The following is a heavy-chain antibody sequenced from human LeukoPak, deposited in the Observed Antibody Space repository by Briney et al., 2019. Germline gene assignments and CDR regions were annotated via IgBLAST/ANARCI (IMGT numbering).Heavy chain of an antibody. J-gene: IGHJ4*02. D-gene: IGHD5-12*01. CDR1: GYTFTSYY. CDR2: INPSGDST. CDR3: ARHSAGSSGYEYYFDY. Sequence: GASVKVSCKASGYTFTSYYMHWVRQAPGQGLEWMGVINPSGDSTSYAQRFQGRVTITADKSTSTAYMELSSLRSEDTAVYYCARHSAGSSGYEYYFDYWGQGTLVTVSS. V-gene: IGHV1-46*01.